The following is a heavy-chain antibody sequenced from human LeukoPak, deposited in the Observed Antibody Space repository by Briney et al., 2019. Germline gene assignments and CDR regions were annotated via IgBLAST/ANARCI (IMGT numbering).Heavy chain of an antibody. CDR1: GFTFSDYY. CDR3: AKHLYYDSGAYHTLSSFDY. D-gene: IGHD3-22*01. Sequence: PGGSLRLSCAASGFTFSDYYMDWVRQAPGKGLEWVARIRTRMYSYTTLYATSVGVRFTISRDDSNHLLHLQMNSLQTEDTAVYYCAKHLYYDSGAYHTLSSFDYWGQGTLVTVSS. J-gene: IGHJ4*02. V-gene: IGHV3-72*01. CDR2: IRTRMYSYTT.